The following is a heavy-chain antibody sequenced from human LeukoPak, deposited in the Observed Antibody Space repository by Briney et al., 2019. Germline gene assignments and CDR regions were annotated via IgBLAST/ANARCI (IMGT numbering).Heavy chain of an antibody. V-gene: IGHV4-4*02. CDR3: ARDLAVAGTNYFDF. J-gene: IGHJ4*02. CDR1: GGSISSANW. Sequence: PSDTLSLTCAVSGGSISSANWWSWVRQPPGKGLEWIGEVFHSGSTNYNPSLKSRVTISIDKSKNQFSLEVTSVTAADTAIYYCARDLAVAGTNYFDFWGQGVLVTVSS. CDR2: VFHSGST. D-gene: IGHD6-19*01.